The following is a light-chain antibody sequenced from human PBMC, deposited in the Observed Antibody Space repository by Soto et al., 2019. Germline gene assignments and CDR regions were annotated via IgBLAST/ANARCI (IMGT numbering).Light chain of an antibody. CDR1: SSNLGSNN. Sequence: QSVLTQPPSASGTPGQRVTISCSGSSSNLGSNNVNWYQQLLGAAPKLLMFSNNQRPSGVPDRFSGSKSGSSASLAISGLQSDDEADYYCASWDDSLSGVVFGGGTKVTVL. V-gene: IGLV1-44*01. J-gene: IGLJ2*01. CDR2: SNN. CDR3: ASWDDSLSGVV.